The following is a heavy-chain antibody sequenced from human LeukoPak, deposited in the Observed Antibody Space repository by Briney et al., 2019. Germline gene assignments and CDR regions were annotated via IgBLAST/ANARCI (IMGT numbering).Heavy chain of an antibody. J-gene: IGHJ4*02. CDR3: ARGGRVAAAGTSPARY. Sequence: DSLKISCKGSGYSFTSYWIGWVRQMPGKGLEWMGIIYPGDSDTRYSPSFQGQVTISADKSISTAYLQWSSLKASDTAMYYCARGGRVAAAGTSPARYWGQGTLVTVSS. V-gene: IGHV5-51*01. CDR1: GYSFTSYW. CDR2: IYPGDSDT. D-gene: IGHD6-13*01.